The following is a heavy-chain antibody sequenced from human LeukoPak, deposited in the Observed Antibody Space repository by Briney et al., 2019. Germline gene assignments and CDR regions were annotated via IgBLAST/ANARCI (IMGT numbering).Heavy chain of an antibody. Sequence: GGSLRLSCAASGFTFSDHHMDWVRQAPGEGLEWVARIRNKANRYTTEYAASVKGRFTISRDDSENSLYLQMDSLKTEDTAVYYCARSPLGIAPFDYWGQGTLVSVSS. J-gene: IGHJ4*02. V-gene: IGHV3-72*01. CDR1: GFTFSDHH. CDR3: ARSPLGIAPFDY. CDR2: IRNKANRYTT. D-gene: IGHD7-27*01.